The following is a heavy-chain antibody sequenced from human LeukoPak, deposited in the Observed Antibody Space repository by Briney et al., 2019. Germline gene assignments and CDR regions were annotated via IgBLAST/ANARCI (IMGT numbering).Heavy chain of an antibody. CDR2: ISAYNGNT. CDR1: GYTFTSYG. V-gene: IGHV1-18*01. D-gene: IGHD2-2*01. J-gene: IGHJ5*02. CDR3: ARDYPKRYCSSTSCVNWFDP. Sequence: ASVKVSCKASGYTFTSYGISWVRQAPGQGLEWMGWISAYNGNTNYAQKLQGRVIMTTDTSTSAAYMELRSLRSDDTAVYYCARDYPKRYCSSTSCVNWFDPWGQGTLVTVSS.